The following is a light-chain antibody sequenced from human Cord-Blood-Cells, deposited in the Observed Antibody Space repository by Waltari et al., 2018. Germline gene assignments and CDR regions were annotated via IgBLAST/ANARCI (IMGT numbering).Light chain of an antibody. Sequence: DIQMTQSPSSLSASVGDRVTITCRATQSISSYLNCYQQKPGKAPKILIYAASSLQSGSPSRFSGSRSGTDFTLTISSLQPEDFATYYCQQRYSTPRTFGQGTKVEIK. CDR2: AAS. V-gene: IGKV1-39*01. J-gene: IGKJ1*01. CDR1: QSISSY. CDR3: QQRYSTPRT.